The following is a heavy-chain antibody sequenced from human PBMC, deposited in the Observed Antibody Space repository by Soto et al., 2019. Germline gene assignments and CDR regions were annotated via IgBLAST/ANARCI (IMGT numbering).Heavy chain of an antibody. CDR3: ARRYGGNFDY. CDR2: IYYSGST. Sequence: QVQLQESGPGLVKPSETLSLTCTVSGGSISSYYWSWIRQPPGKGLEWIGYIYYSGSTNYNPSLKSRVTRSVDTSKNQFSLKLSSVTAEDTAVYYCARRYGGNFDYWGQGTLVTVSS. V-gene: IGHV4-59*01. J-gene: IGHJ4*02. CDR1: GGSISSYY. D-gene: IGHD1-26*01.